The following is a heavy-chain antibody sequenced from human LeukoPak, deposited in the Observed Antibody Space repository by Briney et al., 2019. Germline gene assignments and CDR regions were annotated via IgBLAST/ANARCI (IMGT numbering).Heavy chain of an antibody. CDR1: GFNFGTSW. Sequence: PGGSLRLSCAASGFNFGTSWMDWVRQAPGKGLEWVANIKQDGSEKYYLDSVKGRFTISRDNAKNSLYLQMNSLRAEDTAVYYCARGILDGYNLIDAFDIWGQGTMVTVSS. CDR2: IKQDGSEK. CDR3: ARGILDGYNLIDAFDI. J-gene: IGHJ3*02. V-gene: IGHV3-7*01. D-gene: IGHD5-24*01.